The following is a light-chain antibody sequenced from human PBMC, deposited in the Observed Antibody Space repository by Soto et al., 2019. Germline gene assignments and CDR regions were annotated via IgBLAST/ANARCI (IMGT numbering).Light chain of an antibody. CDR1: QSVNSN. CDR2: GAS. J-gene: IGKJ4*01. CDR3: QQYNSWPPLT. V-gene: IGKV3-15*01. Sequence: EIVMTQSPATLSVSPGERATLSCRASQSVNSNLAWYQQKPGQAPRLLIYGASTRATGIPTRFSGSGSGTECTINISSLKYEDAAVSDCQQYNSWPPLTFGGGTKVEIK.